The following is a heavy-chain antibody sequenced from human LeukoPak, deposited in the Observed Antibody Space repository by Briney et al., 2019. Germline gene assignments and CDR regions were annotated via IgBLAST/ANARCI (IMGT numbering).Heavy chain of an antibody. CDR2: INHSGST. J-gene: IGHJ4*02. Sequence: SETLSLTCAVYGGSFSGYYWSWIRQPPGKGLEWIEEINHSGSTNYNPSLKSRVTISVDTSKNQFSLKLSSVTAADTAVYYCARGGGRWLQIEDYFDYWGQGTLVTVSS. D-gene: IGHD1-26*01. CDR3: ARGGGRWLQIEDYFDY. V-gene: IGHV4-34*01. CDR1: GGSFSGYY.